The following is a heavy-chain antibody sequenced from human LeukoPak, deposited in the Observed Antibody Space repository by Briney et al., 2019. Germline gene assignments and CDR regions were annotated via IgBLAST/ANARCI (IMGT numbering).Heavy chain of an antibody. Sequence: PSQTLSLTCAISGDSVSSNSAAWNWIRQSPSRGLEWLGRTYYRSKWYNDYAVSVKSRITINPDTSKNQFSLQLNSVTPEDTAVYYCARDSGSSGYDLSVGFDYWGQGTLVTVSS. D-gene: IGHD5-12*01. J-gene: IGHJ4*02. CDR2: TYYRSKWYN. CDR1: GDSVSSNSAA. CDR3: ARDSGSSGYDLSVGFDY. V-gene: IGHV6-1*01.